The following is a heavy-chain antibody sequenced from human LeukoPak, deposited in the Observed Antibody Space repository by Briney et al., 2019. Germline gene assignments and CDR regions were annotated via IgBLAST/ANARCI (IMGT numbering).Heavy chain of an antibody. CDR3: WGYCSSTSCYYSDYYYGMDV. V-gene: IGHV3-48*03. Sequence: PGGCLRLSCAASGFTFSSYEMNWVRQAPGKGLEWVSYISSSGSTIYYADSVKGRFTISGDNAKNSLYLQMNSLRAEDTAVYYCWGYCSSTSCYYSDYYYGMDVWGKGTTVTVSS. J-gene: IGHJ6*04. CDR2: ISSSGSTI. D-gene: IGHD2-2*01. CDR1: GFTFSSYE.